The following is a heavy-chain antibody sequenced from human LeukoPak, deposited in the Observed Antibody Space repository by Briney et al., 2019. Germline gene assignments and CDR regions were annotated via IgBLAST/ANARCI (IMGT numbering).Heavy chain of an antibody. J-gene: IGHJ5*02. CDR1: GYTFTAYY. D-gene: IGHD2-2*01. CDR2: INPNSGVT. Sequence: GASVKVSCKASGYTFTAYYMHWVRQAPGQGLEWMGWINPNSGVTNYAQKFQGRVTMTRDTSITTAYMELSRLTSDDTAVYYCARGHCSSTSCYWVVRWFDPWGRGTLVTVSS. CDR3: ARGHCSSTSCYWVVRWFDP. V-gene: IGHV1-2*02.